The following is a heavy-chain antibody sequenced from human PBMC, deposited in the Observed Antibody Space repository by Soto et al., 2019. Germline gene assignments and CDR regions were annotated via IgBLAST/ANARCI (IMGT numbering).Heavy chain of an antibody. J-gene: IGHJ6*03. D-gene: IGHD5-12*01. CDR2: IRSKANSYAT. Sequence: PGGSLRLSCAASGFTFSGSAMHWVRQASGKGLEWVGRIRSKANSYATAYAASVKGRFTISRDDSKNTAYLQMNSLKTEDTAVYYCARDLRSPVATDYYYYYMDVWGKGTTVTVSS. CDR3: ARDLRSPVATDYYYYYMDV. CDR1: GFTFSGSA. V-gene: IGHV3-73*01.